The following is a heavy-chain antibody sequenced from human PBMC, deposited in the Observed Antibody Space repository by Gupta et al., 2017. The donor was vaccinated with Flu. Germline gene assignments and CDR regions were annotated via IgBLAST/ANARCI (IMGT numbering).Heavy chain of an antibody. CDR2: IKSKTDGGTT. V-gene: IGHV3-15*01. CDR3: TTTNSTTGEPNADY. J-gene: IGHJ4*01. CDR1: GFTFRNAW. Sequence: EVQLVESGGGLVNPGGSLRLSCAASGFTFRNAWMSWVRQAPGKGLEWVGRIKSKTDGGTTDYAAPVKGRFTISRDDSKNTLYLQMKRMKTEETAVYYFTTTNSTTGEPNADYGGHGTMVTVYS. D-gene: IGHD2/OR15-2a*01.